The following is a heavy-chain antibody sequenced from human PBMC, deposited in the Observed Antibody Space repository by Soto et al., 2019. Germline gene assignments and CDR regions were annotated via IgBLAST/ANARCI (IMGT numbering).Heavy chain of an antibody. D-gene: IGHD3-3*01. CDR1: GFTFSGSA. CDR2: IRSKANDYAT. CDR3: ARGVYDFWSGRPQGPDD. Sequence: EVQLVESGGGLVQPGGSLKVSCAASGFTFSGSAMHWVRQASGKGLEWVGRIRSKANDYATAYAVSVKGRFTISRDDSRNTAYLQMNSLKTEDTAVYYCARGVYDFWSGRPQGPDDWGQGTVVTVSS. V-gene: IGHV3-73*02. J-gene: IGHJ4*02.